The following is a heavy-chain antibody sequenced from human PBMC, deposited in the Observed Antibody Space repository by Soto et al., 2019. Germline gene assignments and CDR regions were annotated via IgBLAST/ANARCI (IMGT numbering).Heavy chain of an antibody. CDR3: ARGRLWSFDF. J-gene: IGHJ4*02. D-gene: IGHD3-10*01. CDR2: ISSDSGTI. V-gene: IGHV3-48*02. CDR1: GFSFRIYS. Sequence: EVQMVESGGDLVQPGGSLRLSCVVSGFSFRIYSMNWVRQAPGKGLEWISYISSDSGTIYYADSLKGRFTISRDNGKNSLYLQMNSLTDEDTAAYYCARGRLWSFDFWGQGTLVTVSS.